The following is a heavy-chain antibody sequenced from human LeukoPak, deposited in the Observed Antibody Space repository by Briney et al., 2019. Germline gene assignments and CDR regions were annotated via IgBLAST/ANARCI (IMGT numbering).Heavy chain of an antibody. Sequence: PSETLSLTCTVSGGSISSGGYYWSWIRQPPGKGLEWIGSIYYSGSTYYNPSLKSRVTISVDTSKNQFSLKLSSVTAADTAVYYCAREVAAAGPLDFDYWGQGTLVTVSS. J-gene: IGHJ4*02. CDR3: AREVAAAGPLDFDY. D-gene: IGHD6-13*01. CDR1: GGSISSGGYY. V-gene: IGHV4-39*07. CDR2: IYYSGST.